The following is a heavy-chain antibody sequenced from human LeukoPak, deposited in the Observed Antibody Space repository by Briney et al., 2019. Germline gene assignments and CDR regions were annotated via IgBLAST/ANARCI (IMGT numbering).Heavy chain of an antibody. Sequence: PSETLSLTCIVSGASMSNYYWNWIRQPPGKGLEWIGYISSSGSTKYNPSLKSRVIISVDRSKNNFSLKVSSVTAADTAVYFCATGADSAKIRTWGQGSLVTVSS. D-gene: IGHD5-18*01. CDR3: ATGADSAKIRT. V-gene: IGHV4-59*13. CDR1: GASMSNYY. CDR2: ISSSGST. J-gene: IGHJ4*02.